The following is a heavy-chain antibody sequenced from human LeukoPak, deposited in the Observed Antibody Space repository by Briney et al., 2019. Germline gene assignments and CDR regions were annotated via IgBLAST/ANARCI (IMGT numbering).Heavy chain of an antibody. V-gene: IGHV4-31*03. Sequence: SETLSLTCTVSGGSISSGGYYWCWIRQHPGKGLEWIGYIYYSGSTYYNPSLKSRVTISVDTSKNQFSLKLSSVTAADTAVYYCARDFVNTYYYDSSGYYENWFDPWGQGTLVTVSS. CDR2: IYYSGST. CDR3: ARDFVNTYYYDSSGYYENWFDP. J-gene: IGHJ5*02. CDR1: GGSISSGGYY. D-gene: IGHD3-22*01.